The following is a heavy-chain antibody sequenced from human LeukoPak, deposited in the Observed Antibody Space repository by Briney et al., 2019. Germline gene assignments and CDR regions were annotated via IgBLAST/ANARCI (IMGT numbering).Heavy chain of an antibody. CDR3: TRETIRFCSDTDCLQGEF. V-gene: IGHV4-38-2*02. CDR2: IHHSGRT. D-gene: IGHD2-15*01. CDR1: GYSISRGYY. Sequence: PSETLSLTCDVSGYSISRGYYWGWVRQSPGKGLEWIANIHHSGRTYYNPSLKSRVTISVDMSKNQISLKLTSVTAADTAVYHCTRETIRFCSDTDCLQGEFWGQGALLTVSS. J-gene: IGHJ4*02.